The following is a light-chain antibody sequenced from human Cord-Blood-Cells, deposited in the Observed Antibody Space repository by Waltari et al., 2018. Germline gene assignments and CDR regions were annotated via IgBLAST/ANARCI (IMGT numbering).Light chain of an antibody. CDR1: QDISNY. V-gene: IGKV1-33*01. Sequence: ENQITQSPSPPSASVGDRVTLPCQASQDISNYLNWYQQKPGEAPKPLIYDASNLETGVPSRFSGSGSGTDFTFTISSLQPEDIATYYCQQYDNLPPLTFGGGTKVEIK. CDR2: DAS. J-gene: IGKJ4*01. CDR3: QQYDNLPPLT.